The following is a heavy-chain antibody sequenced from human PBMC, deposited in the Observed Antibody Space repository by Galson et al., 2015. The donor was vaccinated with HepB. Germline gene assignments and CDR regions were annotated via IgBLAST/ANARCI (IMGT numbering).Heavy chain of an antibody. CDR1: GYSFTSYW. CDR3: ARPSSLGYYYYGMDV. D-gene: IGHD6-13*01. Sequence: SGAEVKKPGESLRISCKGSGYSFTSYWISWVRQMPGKGLEWMGRIDPSDSYTNYSPSFQGHVTISADKSISTTYLQWSSLKASDTAMYYCARPSSLGYYYYGMDVWGQGTTVTVSS. J-gene: IGHJ6*02. V-gene: IGHV5-10-1*01. CDR2: IDPSDSYT.